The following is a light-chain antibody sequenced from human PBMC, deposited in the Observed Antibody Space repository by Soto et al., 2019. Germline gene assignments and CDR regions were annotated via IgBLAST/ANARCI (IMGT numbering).Light chain of an antibody. Sequence: EIVLTQSPATLSLSPGERATLSCRASQSVSNYVAWYQQKPGQAPSRLIYGASSRATGISDRFSGSGSGTDFTLTISRLEPEDFAVYYCQQYGSSPRTFGQGTKVDIK. J-gene: IGKJ1*01. CDR2: GAS. CDR1: QSVSNY. V-gene: IGKV3-20*01. CDR3: QQYGSSPRT.